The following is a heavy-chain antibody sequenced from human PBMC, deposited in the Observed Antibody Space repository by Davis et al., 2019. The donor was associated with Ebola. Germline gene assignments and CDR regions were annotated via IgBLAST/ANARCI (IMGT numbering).Heavy chain of an antibody. CDR3: VKDTSNIWFDI. CDR1: GFTFSDYY. Sequence: GGSLRLSCAASGFTFSDYYMSWIRQAPGKGLEWVSYISSSGSTIYYADSVKGRFTISRDNSKNTLYLQMNGLRVEDTAIYFCVKDTSNIWFDIWGQGTMVTVSS. D-gene: IGHD1-26*01. J-gene: IGHJ3*02. CDR2: ISSSGSTI. V-gene: IGHV3-11*01.